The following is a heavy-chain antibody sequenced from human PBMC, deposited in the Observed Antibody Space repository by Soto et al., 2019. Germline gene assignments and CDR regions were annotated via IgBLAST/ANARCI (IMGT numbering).Heavy chain of an antibody. V-gene: IGHV4-30-4*01. CDR1: GGSISSGDYY. CDR3: ARDQITGLLDY. CDR2: IYYSGGT. Sequence: SETLSLTCTVSGGSISSGDYYWSWIRQPPGKGLEWIGYIYYSGGTYYKPSLKSRVTISVDTSKNQFSLRLTSVTAADTAVYYCARDQITGLLDYWGQGTLVPVSS. J-gene: IGHJ4*02. D-gene: IGHD2-8*02.